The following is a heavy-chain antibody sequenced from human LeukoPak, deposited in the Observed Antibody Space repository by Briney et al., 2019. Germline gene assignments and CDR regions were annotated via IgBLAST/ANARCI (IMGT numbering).Heavy chain of an antibody. CDR2: ISSTIAYI. J-gene: IGHJ5*02. CDR1: GFALKRYR. Sequence: GGSLSLSCVGSGFALKRYRLTWVRQAPGKGLEWVSSISSTIAYIHHADSVKGRFTISKDNVDNVVYLEMNSLGAEDTATYCCARVAVSGPTGWFDTWGQGTLVVVSS. D-gene: IGHD2-8*02. CDR3: ARVAVSGPTGWFDT. V-gene: IGHV3-21*01.